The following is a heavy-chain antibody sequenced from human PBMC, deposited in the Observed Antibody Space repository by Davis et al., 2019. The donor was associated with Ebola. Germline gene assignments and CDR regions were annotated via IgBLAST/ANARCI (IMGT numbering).Heavy chain of an antibody. J-gene: IGHJ6*02. CDR3: AKDPGYYYGSGSYNGMDV. V-gene: IGHV3-30*18. D-gene: IGHD3-10*01. CDR2: ISYDGSNK. CDR1: GFTFRSYG. Sequence: GESLKISCAASGFTFRSYGMYWVRQAPGKGLEWVAVISYDGSNKYYAESVKGRFTISRDNSENTLYLQMNSLRAEDTAVYYCAKDPGYYYGSGSYNGMDVWGQGTTVTVSS.